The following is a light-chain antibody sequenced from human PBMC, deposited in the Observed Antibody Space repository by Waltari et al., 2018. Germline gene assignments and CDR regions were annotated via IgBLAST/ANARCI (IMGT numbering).Light chain of an antibody. J-gene: IGLJ2*01. Sequence: QSALTQPASVSGSPGQSITISCTGTSSDVGNYNLVSWYQQHPGKAPQLIICEGSKRPSVVSNRFSGSKFGNTASLTISGLQAEDEADYYCCSYAAYSPVLFGGGTKVTVL. V-gene: IGLV2-23*01. CDR1: SSDVGNYNL. CDR3: CSYAAYSPVL. CDR2: EGS.